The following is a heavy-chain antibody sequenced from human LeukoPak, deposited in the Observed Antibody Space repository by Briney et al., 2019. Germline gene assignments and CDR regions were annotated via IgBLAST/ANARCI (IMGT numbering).Heavy chain of an antibody. J-gene: IGHJ4*02. CDR2: ISYDGSNK. Sequence: GGSLRLSCAASGFTFSSYAMHWVRQAPGKGLEWVAVISYDGSNKYYADSVKGRFTISRDTSKNTLYLQVNSLRAEDTAVYYCAKDGSWYYDSSGYSDYWGQGTLVTVSS. CDR3: AKDGSWYYDSSGYSDY. CDR1: GFTFSSYA. D-gene: IGHD3-22*01. V-gene: IGHV3-30-3*01.